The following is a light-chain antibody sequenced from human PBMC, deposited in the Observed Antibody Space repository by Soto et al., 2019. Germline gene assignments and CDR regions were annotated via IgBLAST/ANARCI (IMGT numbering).Light chain of an antibody. CDR1: QSVSSN. CDR2: GAS. Sequence: EIVMTQSPATLSVSPGERATLSCRARQSVSSNLAWYQQKPGQAPMLLIYGASTRATGIPARFSGSGSGTEFTLTISSLQSEDFAVYYCQQYNNWPRTFGQGTKVEIK. CDR3: QQYNNWPRT. V-gene: IGKV3-15*01. J-gene: IGKJ1*01.